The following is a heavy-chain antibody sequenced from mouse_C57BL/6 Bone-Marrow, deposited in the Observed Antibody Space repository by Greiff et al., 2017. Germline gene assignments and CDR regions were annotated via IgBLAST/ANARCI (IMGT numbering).Heavy chain of an antibody. CDR2: IWGVGST. J-gene: IGHJ4*01. CDR1: GFSLTSYG. V-gene: IGHV2-6*01. D-gene: IGHD2-4*01. Sequence: VMLVESGPGLVAPSQSLSITCTVSGFSLTSYGVDWVRQSPGKGLEWLGVIWGVGSTNYNSALKSRLSISKDNSKGQVFLKMNSLQTDDTAMYYCASRGYDYDGAMDYWGQGTSVTVSS. CDR3: ASRGYDYDGAMDY.